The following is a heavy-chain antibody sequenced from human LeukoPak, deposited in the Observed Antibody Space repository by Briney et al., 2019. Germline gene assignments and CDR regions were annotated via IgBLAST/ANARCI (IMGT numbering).Heavy chain of an antibody. CDR1: GGSISGYY. V-gene: IGHV4-59*01. CDR3: ARGEYGSGRRTYYFDY. J-gene: IGHJ4*02. CDR2: IYYSGST. Sequence: SETLSLTCTVSGGSISGYYWSWIRQPPGKGLEYLGYIYYSGSTNYNPSLKSRVTISVDTSKNQFSLKLSSVTAADTAVYYCARGEYGSGRRTYYFDYWGQGTLVTVSS. D-gene: IGHD3-10*01.